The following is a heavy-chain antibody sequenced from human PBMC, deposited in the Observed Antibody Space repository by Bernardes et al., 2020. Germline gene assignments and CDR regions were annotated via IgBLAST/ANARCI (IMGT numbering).Heavy chain of an antibody. CDR2: VNRSGTT. J-gene: IGHJ4*02. CDR3: AKDVEGGGSYAPFDY. CDR1: GFTFSSYA. Sequence: GGSLRLYCAASGFTFSSYAMSWVRQAPGKGLEWVSVVNRSGTTHYADSVKGRFTISRDNSKNTLYLQMNSLRAEDTAVYYCAKDVEGGGSYAPFDYWGQGALVTVSS. V-gene: IGHV3-23*01. D-gene: IGHD2-15*01.